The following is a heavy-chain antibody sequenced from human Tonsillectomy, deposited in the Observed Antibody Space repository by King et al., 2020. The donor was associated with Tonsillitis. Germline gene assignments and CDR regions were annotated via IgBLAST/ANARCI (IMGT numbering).Heavy chain of an antibody. CDR3: AREEMATCRRYFAL. Sequence: VQLVESGAEVKKPGSSVKVSCKASGGSFSRNGISWVRQAPGQGLEWMGGIGPIFGATNYALRFQGRVTITADESARTAYMELSSLGSEDTAMYYCAREEMATCRRYFALWGQGTLVTVSS. V-gene: IGHV1-69*01. J-gene: IGHJ4*02. CDR1: GGSFSRNG. D-gene: IGHD5-24*01. CDR2: IGPIFGAT.